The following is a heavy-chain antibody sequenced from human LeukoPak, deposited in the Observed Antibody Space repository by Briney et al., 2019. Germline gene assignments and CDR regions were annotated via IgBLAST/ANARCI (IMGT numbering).Heavy chain of an antibody. CDR1: GGTFISYA. V-gene: IGHV1-69*13. J-gene: IGHJ6*02. Sequence: SVTVSFQASGGTFISYALNWVRQAPGQGLEWMGGIIPIFGTANYTQKFQGRVTITADESTSTAYMELSRLRSEDTAVYYGASGEQQRVLNYDYYGMDYWGQGTTVTVSS. D-gene: IGHD6-13*01. CDR3: ASGEQQRVLNYDYYGMDY. CDR2: IIPIFGTA.